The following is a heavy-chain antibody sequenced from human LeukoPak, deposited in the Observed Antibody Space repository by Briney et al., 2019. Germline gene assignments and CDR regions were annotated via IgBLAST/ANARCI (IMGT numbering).Heavy chain of an antibody. D-gene: IGHD2-15*01. J-gene: IGHJ4*02. V-gene: IGHV3-53*01. Sequence: PGGSLRLSCAASGFSVSGDNMSWVRQSPGKGLEWVSVTCTAGNTYYADSVKGRFTASRDSSKNMLYLQMNSLRAEDTAVYYCARAVRSCSATRCISINSFDYWGQGTLVAVSS. CDR3: ARAVRSCSATRCISINSFDY. CDR1: GFSVSGDN. CDR2: TCTAGNT.